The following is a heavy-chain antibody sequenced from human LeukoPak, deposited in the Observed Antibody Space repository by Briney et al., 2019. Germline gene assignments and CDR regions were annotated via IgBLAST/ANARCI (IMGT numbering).Heavy chain of an antibody. CDR3: ARYGAVNFYFDY. Sequence: SETLSLTCTVSGGSISSYYWSWIRQPAGKGLEWVGRIYTSGSTNYNPSLKGRVTISVDTSKNQFSLKLSSVTAADTAVYYCARYGAVNFYFDYWGQGTLVTVSS. V-gene: IGHV4-4*07. D-gene: IGHD4-17*01. CDR1: GGSISSYY. CDR2: IYTSGST. J-gene: IGHJ4*02.